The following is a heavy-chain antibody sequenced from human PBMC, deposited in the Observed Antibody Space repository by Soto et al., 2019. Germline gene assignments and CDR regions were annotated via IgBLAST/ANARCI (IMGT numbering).Heavy chain of an antibody. CDR2: ISASGGST. CDR3: AKYGPIVWFGELPLNYLDY. CDR1: GFTFSSSA. J-gene: IGHJ4*02. V-gene: IGHV3-23*01. Sequence: EVQLLESGGGLVQPGGSLRLSCTASGFTFSSSAMSWVRQAPGKGLEWVSAISASGGSTYYADSVKGRFTISRDNSKNTLYLKRDSLRAEDTAVYYWAKYGPIVWFGELPLNYLDYGGQGPLVTVSS. D-gene: IGHD3-10*01.